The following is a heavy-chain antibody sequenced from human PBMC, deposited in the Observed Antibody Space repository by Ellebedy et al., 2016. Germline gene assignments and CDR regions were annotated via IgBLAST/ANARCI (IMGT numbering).Heavy chain of an antibody. D-gene: IGHD3-10*01. V-gene: IGHV3-23*01. CDR2: ISGGGNT. Sequence: GESLKISCAASGFTFSGYGMSWVRQAPGKGLEWVSAISGGGNTYYADSVKGRFTISRDNSKNTLHLQMSSLRAEDTAVYYCVKNSFGELPYWGQGTLVTVSS. J-gene: IGHJ4*02. CDR1: GFTFSGYG. CDR3: VKNSFGELPY.